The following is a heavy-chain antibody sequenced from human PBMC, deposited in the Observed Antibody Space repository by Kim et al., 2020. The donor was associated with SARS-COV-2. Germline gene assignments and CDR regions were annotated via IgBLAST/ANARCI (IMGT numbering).Heavy chain of an antibody. CDR1: GGSISSSSYY. D-gene: IGHD1-1*01. CDR3: ARFGTTGTTFDY. CDR2: IYYSGST. J-gene: IGHJ4*02. V-gene: IGHV4-39*01. Sequence: SETLSLTCTVSGGSISSSSYYWGWIRQPPGKGLEWIGSIYYSGSTYYNQSLKSRVTISVDMSKNQFSLKLSSVTAADTAVYYCARFGTTGTTFDYWGQGTLVTVSS.